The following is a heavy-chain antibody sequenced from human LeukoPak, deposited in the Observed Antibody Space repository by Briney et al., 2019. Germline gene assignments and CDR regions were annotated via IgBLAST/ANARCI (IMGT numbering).Heavy chain of an antibody. Sequence: GGSLRLSCAASGFTFSTYSMNWVRQAPGKGLEWVSSISGSGSYIYYADSVKGRFTISRDNAKNSLYLQVNSLRAEDTAVYYCARAPEQGDYYYYMDVWGKGTTVTVSS. CDR2: ISGSGSYI. CDR1: GFTFSTYS. J-gene: IGHJ6*03. V-gene: IGHV3-21*04. CDR3: ARAPEQGDYYYYMDV.